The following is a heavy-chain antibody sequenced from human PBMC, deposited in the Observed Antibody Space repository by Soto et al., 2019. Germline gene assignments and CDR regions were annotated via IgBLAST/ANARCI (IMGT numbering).Heavy chain of an antibody. J-gene: IGHJ4*02. CDR3: AKGGLQWLGSPDYFDY. V-gene: IGHV3-30*18. CDR1: GFTFSSYG. D-gene: IGHD6-19*01. Sequence: QVQLVESGGGVVQPGRSLRLSCAASGFTFSSYGMHWVRQAPGKGLEWVAVISYDGSNKYYADSVKGRFTISRDNSKNALYLQMNSRRAEDTAVYYCAKGGLQWLGSPDYFDYWGQGTLVTVSS. CDR2: ISYDGSNK.